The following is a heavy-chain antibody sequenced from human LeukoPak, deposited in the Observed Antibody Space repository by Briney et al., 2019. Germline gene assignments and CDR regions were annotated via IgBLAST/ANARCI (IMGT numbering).Heavy chain of an antibody. J-gene: IGHJ4*02. CDR2: IKSDGIST. D-gene: IGHD3-22*01. CDR1: GFTFSSTW. Sequence: GGSLRLSCAASGFTFSSTWMHWVRQAPGKGLVWVSRIKSDGISTIYADSVKGRFTISRDNAKNSLYLQMNSLRAEDTAVYYCAREMYYYDSSGYAFDYWGQGTLVTVSS. V-gene: IGHV3-74*01. CDR3: AREMYYYDSSGYAFDY.